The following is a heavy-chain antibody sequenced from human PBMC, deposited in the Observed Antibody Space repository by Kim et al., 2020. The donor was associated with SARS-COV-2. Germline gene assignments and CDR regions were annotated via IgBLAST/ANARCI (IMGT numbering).Heavy chain of an antibody. D-gene: IGHD1-26*01. CDR3: TRDSGSYFGYYYYYYGMDV. J-gene: IGHJ6*02. Sequence: GGSLRLSCTASGFTFGDYAMSWVRQAPGKGLEWVGFIRSKAYGGTTEYAASVKGRFTISRDDSKSIAYLQMNSLKTEDTAEYYCTRDSGSYFGYYYYYYGMDVLGQGTTVTVSS. V-gene: IGHV3-49*04. CDR2: IRSKAYGGTT. CDR1: GFTFGDYA.